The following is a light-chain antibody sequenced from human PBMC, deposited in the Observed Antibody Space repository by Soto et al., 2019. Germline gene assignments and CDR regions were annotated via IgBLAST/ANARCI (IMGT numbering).Light chain of an antibody. J-gene: IGKJ3*01. CDR2: DAP. V-gene: IGKV3-11*01. Sequence: EIVLTQSPATLSLSPGERATLSCRASQSVSSYLAWYQQKPGQAPRLLIYDAPNRATGIPARFSGSGSGTDFTLTISSLEPEDFAVYYCQQRSNWLFTFGPGTKVDIK. CDR3: QQRSNWLFT. CDR1: QSVSSY.